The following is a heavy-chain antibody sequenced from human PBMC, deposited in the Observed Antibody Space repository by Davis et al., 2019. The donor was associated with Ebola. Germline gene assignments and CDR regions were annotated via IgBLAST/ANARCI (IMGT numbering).Heavy chain of an antibody. CDR3: ARASRPAPLFDP. D-gene: IGHD6-6*01. V-gene: IGHV1-18*04. J-gene: IGHJ5*02. CDR2: ISAYNGNT. CDR1: GYTFTSYR. Sequence: AASVKVSCKASGYTFTSYRISWVRQAPGQGLEWMVWISAYNGNTNYAQKLQGRVTMTTDTSTSTAYMELRSLRSDDTAVYYCARASRPAPLFDPWGQGTLVTVSS.